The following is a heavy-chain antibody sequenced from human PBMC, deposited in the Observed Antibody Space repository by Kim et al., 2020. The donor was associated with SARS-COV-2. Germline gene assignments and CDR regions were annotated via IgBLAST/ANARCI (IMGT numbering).Heavy chain of an antibody. Sequence: GGSLRLSCAASGFTVSSNYMSWVRQAPGKGLEWVSVINSGGSTYYADSVKGRFTTTTDNYTKTPYFQMNSLRAADTTAYYYATAPHSSSWYRWFDPWGQG. CDR3: ATAPHSSSWYRWFDP. V-gene: IGHV3-53*01. CDR1: GFTVSSNY. CDR2: INSGGST. D-gene: IGHD6-13*01. J-gene: IGHJ5*02.